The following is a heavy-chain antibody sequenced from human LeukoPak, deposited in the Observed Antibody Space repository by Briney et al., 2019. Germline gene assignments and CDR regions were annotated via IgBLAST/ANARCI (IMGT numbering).Heavy chain of an antibody. V-gene: IGHV4-31*03. Sequence: SETLSLTCTVSGDSISSGGYYWSWIRQHPGRGLEWIGYIYYSGSTYYNPSLKSRLTISVDTSKNQFSLNLNSVTAADTAVYYCARARYSSSSYYYDMDVWGQGTTVTVSS. J-gene: IGHJ6*02. CDR2: IYYSGST. D-gene: IGHD6-6*01. CDR3: ARARYSSSSYYYDMDV. CDR1: GDSISSGGYY.